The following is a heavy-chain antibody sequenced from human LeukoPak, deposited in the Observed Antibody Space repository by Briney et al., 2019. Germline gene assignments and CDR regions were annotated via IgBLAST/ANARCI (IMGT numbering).Heavy chain of an antibody. D-gene: IGHD1-26*01. Sequence: SETLSLTCAVYGGSFSGYYWSWIRQPPGKGLEWIGEINHSGSTNYNPSLKSRVTISVDKSKNQFSLKLSSVTAADTAVYYCAREMGGSYSYYYYGMDVWGQGTTVTVSS. CDR3: AREMGGSYSYYYYGMDV. CDR2: INHSGST. V-gene: IGHV4-34*01. J-gene: IGHJ6*02. CDR1: GGSFSGYY.